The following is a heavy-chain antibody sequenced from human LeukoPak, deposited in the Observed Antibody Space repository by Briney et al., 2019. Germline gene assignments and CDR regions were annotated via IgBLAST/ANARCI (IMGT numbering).Heavy chain of an antibody. CDR1: GGSINNFY. D-gene: IGHD2-15*01. CDR2: VSYSGKT. J-gene: IGHJ4*02. V-gene: IGHV4-59*08. CDR3: ARHIIVVVVAATHYFDY. Sequence: SETLSLTCTVSGGSINNFYWTWIRHRPGKGLEWIGYVSYSGKTDYNPSLKSRVTISVETSKNQFSLKLSSVTAADTAVYYCARHIIVVVVAATHYFDYWGQGTLVTVSS.